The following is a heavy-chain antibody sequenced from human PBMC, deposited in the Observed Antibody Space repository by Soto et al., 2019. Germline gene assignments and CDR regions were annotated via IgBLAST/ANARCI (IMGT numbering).Heavy chain of an antibody. J-gene: IGHJ4*02. D-gene: IGHD3-22*01. CDR2: ISAHNGNT. V-gene: IGHV1-18*04. CDR1: GYSFTSYG. Sequence: QVQVVQSGAEVKKPGASVKVSCKTSGYSFTSYGISWLRQAPGQGLEWMAWISAHNGNTDSAQTVRGRVTLTTDTYTSTAYMEPRSLRSDDTAVYYCARDHSSTASGYWSVLDYWGQGTLVTVSS. CDR3: ARDHSSTASGYWSVLDY.